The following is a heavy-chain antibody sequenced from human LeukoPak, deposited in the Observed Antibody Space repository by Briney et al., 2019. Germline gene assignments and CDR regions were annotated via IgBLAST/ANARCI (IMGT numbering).Heavy chain of an antibody. CDR1: GFTFSSYA. CDR2: ISGSGGST. J-gene: IGHJ3*02. Sequence: GGSLRLSCAASGFTFSSYAMSWVRQAPGKGVEWVSAISGSGGSTYYADSVKGRFTISRDNSKNTLYLQMNSLRAEDTAVYYCAKDLAYQLLVDNAFDIWGQGTMVTVSS. CDR3: AKDLAYQLLVDNAFDI. D-gene: IGHD2-2*01. V-gene: IGHV3-23*01.